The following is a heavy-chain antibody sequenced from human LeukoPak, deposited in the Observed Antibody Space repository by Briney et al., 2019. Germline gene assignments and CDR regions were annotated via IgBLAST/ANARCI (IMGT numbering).Heavy chain of an antibody. D-gene: IGHD3-3*01. CDR3: AKDKGDYWSGHHY. CDR2: ITGSGGST. Sequence: GGSVRLSCAASGFTFSNYAMSWVRQAPGKGLEWVSSITGSGGSTYYADAVKGRFIISRDNSKNTLYLQMSSLRAEDTAVYYCAKDKGDYWSGHHYWGQGTLVTVSS. V-gene: IGHV3-23*01. CDR1: GFTFSNYA. J-gene: IGHJ4*02.